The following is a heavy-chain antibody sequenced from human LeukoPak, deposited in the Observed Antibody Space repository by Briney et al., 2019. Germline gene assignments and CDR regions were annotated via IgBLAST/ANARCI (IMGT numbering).Heavy chain of an antibody. J-gene: IGHJ4*02. CDR3: AKQLDSGNYYPTGDDY. V-gene: IGHV3-23*01. CDR1: GFILSSYA. Sequence: GGSLRLSCAASGFILSSYATSWVRQAPGKGLEWVSAISASGTDTYYADSVKGRFTISRDASKNTLHLQMNSLGDEDTAVYYCAKQLDSGNYYPTGDDYWGQGTLVTVSS. CDR2: ISASGTDT. D-gene: IGHD3-10*01.